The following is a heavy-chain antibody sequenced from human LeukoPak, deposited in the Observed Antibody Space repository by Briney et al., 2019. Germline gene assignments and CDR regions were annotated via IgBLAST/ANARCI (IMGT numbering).Heavy chain of an antibody. V-gene: IGHV4-4*02. CDR1: GFIFSHYG. D-gene: IGHD4-17*01. Sequence: PGGSLRLSCAASGFIFSHYGMHWVRQAPGKGLEWIGEIYHSGSTNYNPSLKSRVTISVDKSKNQFSLKLSSVTAADTAVCYCAVDYVFGVGAFDIWGQGTMVTVSS. CDR3: AVDYVFGVGAFDI. CDR2: IYHSGST. J-gene: IGHJ3*02.